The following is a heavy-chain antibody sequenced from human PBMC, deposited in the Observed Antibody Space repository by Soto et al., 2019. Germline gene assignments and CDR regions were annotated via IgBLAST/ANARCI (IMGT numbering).Heavy chain of an antibody. J-gene: IGHJ3*02. CDR2: IIPIFGTA. CDR1: GGTFSSYA. D-gene: IGHD6-13*01. V-gene: IGHV1-69*13. Sequence: SVKFSCKASGGTFSSYAISWVRQAPGQGLECMGGIIPIFGTANYAQKFQGRVTITAXXXTSXAXMELXSLRSEDTAVYYCAREASSSWYGAFDIWG. CDR3: AREASSSWYGAFDI.